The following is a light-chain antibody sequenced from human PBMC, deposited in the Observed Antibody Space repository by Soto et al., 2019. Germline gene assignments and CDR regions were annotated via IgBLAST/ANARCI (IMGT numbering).Light chain of an antibody. V-gene: IGKV1-12*01. CDR1: QGINNW. CDR3: QQTHSVPNT. Sequence: DIQMTQSPSSVSASVGDRVTITCRASQGINNWLAWYQQKPGKAPELLIYAVSYLQSGVPSRFSGSGSGTDFTLTINNLQPEDLATYYCQQTHSVPNTFGGGTKVDIK. J-gene: IGKJ4*01. CDR2: AVS.